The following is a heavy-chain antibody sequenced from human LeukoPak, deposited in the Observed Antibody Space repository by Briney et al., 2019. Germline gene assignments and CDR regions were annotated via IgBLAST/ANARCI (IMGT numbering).Heavy chain of an antibody. J-gene: IGHJ4*02. CDR2: ISGSGGSA. CDR1: GITLSNYG. V-gene: IGHV3-23*01. Sequence: GGSLRLSCAVSGITLSNYGMVCVRQAPGKGPEWVAGISGSGGSAYYADAVKGRFTISRDNPKNTLYLQMNSLRVEDTAVYFCAKRGVVIRVILVGFHKEAYYFDSWGQGALVTVSS. CDR3: AKRGVVIRVILVGFHKEAYYFDS. D-gene: IGHD3-22*01.